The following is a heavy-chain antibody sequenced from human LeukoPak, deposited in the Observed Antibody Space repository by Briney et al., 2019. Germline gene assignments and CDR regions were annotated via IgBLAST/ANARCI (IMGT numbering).Heavy chain of an antibody. V-gene: IGHV3-9*01. CDR2: ISWNSGSV. CDR1: GFTFDDYA. CDR3: AASMVRGVIKYYFDY. J-gene: IGHJ4*02. Sequence: GRSLRLSCAASGFTFDDYAMHWVRQAPGKGLEWVSGISWNSGSVGYADSVKGRFTISRDNAKNSLYLQMNSLRAEDTALYYCAASMVRGVIKYYFDYWGQGTLVTVSS. D-gene: IGHD3-10*01.